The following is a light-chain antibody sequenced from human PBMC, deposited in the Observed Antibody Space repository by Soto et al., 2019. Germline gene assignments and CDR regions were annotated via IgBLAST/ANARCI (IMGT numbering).Light chain of an antibody. Sequence: QSALTQPASVSGSPGQSITISCTGTSSDVGGYNYVSWYQQHPGKAPKLMIYEVSNRPSGVSNRFSGSKSGNTASLTISGLQAEDEADYYCSSYTSSSTRVFGGGTKPHRP. V-gene: IGLV2-14*01. CDR1: SSDVGGYNY. CDR3: SSYTSSSTRV. J-gene: IGLJ3*02. CDR2: EVS.